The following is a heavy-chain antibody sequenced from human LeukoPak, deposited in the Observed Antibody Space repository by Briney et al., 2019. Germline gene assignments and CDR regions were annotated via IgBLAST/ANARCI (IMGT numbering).Heavy chain of an antibody. J-gene: IGHJ5*02. CDR2: VYTSGTA. Sequence: ETLSLTCSVSGVSISSYYWSWLRQPAGKGLEGISYVYTSGTANHSPSLKSRVTMSIDTSKNQFSLKLRSVTAADTAVYYCARDVQSSGGYNWFDPWGQGTLVIVSS. V-gene: IGHV4-4*07. D-gene: IGHD2-15*01. CDR3: ARDVQSSGGYNWFDP. CDR1: GVSISSYY.